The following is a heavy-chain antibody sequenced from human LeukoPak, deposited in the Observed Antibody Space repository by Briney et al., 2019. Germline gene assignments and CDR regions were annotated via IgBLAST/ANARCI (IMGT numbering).Heavy chain of an antibody. CDR2: IKTDGRST. CDR1: GFTFSSYW. J-gene: IGHJ4*02. CDR3: ARGRIGGWTDY. D-gene: IGHD6-19*01. V-gene: IGHV3-74*01. Sequence: GGSLRLSCAASGFTFSSYWMHWVRQAPGKGLVWVSRIKTDGRSTNYADSVKGRFTISRDNAKNTLYLQMNSLRAEDTAVYYCARGRIGGWTDYWGQGTLVTVSS.